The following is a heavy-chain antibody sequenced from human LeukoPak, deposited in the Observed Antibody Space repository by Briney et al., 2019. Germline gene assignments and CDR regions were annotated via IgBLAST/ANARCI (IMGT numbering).Heavy chain of an antibody. CDR1: GFTFSSYG. CDR2: IWYDGSNK. CDR3: AKLRVPAALYYYYGMDV. D-gene: IGHD2-2*01. J-gene: IGHJ6*02. V-gene: IGHV3-30*02. Sequence: GGSLRLSCAASGFTFSSYGMHWVRQAPGKGLEWVAVIWYDGSNKYYADSVKGRFTISRDNSKNTLYLQMNSLRAEDTAVYYCAKLRVPAALYYYYGMDVWGQGTTVTVSS.